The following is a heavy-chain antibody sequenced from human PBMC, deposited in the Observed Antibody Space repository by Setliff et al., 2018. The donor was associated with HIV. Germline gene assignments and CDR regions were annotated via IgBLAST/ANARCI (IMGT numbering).Heavy chain of an antibody. J-gene: IGHJ5*02. V-gene: IGHV3-7*01. CDR2: IKLDGNEK. CDR3: ARYVWSNAPRDR. Sequence: GGSLRLSCAASGFTFSNYWMSWVRQAPGKGLEWVASIKLDGNEKYYVDSVKGRFTISRDDLKNSLYLQMNSLRVEDTAVYYCARYVWSNAPRDRWGQGTLVTVSS. CDR1: GFTFSNYW. D-gene: IGHD3-10*02.